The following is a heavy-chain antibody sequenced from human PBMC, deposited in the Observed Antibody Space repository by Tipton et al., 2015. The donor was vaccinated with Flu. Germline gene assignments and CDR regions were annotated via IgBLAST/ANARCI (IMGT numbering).Heavy chain of an antibody. J-gene: IGHJ5*02. CDR1: GGSISSGGAY. CDR2: TYYSGST. D-gene: IGHD4-11*01. V-gene: IGHV4-31*03. CDR3: ARRDYSNYVSDPRNWFDP. Sequence: TLSLTCTVSGGSISSGGAYWSWIRQHPGKGLEWIGSTYYSGSTYYNPSLKSRVTISVDTSKNQFSLKLSSVTAADTAVYYCARRDYSNYVSDPRNWFDPWGQGTLVTVSS.